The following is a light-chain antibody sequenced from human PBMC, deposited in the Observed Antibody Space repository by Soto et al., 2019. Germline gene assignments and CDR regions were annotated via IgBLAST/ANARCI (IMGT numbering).Light chain of an antibody. CDR1: QSVLYSSNNKNY. Sequence: DIVMTQSPDSLAVSLGERATINCKSSQSVLYSSNNKNYLAWYQQKPGQPPKLLISWASTRESGVPDRFSGSGSETDFTLSISSLQAEDVAVYYCQQYYTVSRAFGQGTKVEIK. V-gene: IGKV4-1*01. CDR3: QQYYTVSRA. J-gene: IGKJ1*01. CDR2: WAS.